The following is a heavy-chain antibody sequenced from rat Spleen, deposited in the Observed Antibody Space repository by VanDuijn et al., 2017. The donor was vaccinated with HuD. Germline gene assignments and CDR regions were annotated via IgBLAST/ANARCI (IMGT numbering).Heavy chain of an antibody. V-gene: IGHV5-25*01. Sequence: EVQLVESGGGLVQPGRSMNLSCAASGFTFSSFAMAWVRQAPKKGLEWVAYVSNDGVNTYYPDSVKGRFTISRDNAENIVYLQMNSLKTEDTGVYYCARDGVFNWFAYWGQGTLVTVSS. CDR3: ARDGVFNWFAY. CDR2: VSNDGVNT. D-gene: IGHD1-12*02. J-gene: IGHJ3*01. CDR1: GFTFSSFA.